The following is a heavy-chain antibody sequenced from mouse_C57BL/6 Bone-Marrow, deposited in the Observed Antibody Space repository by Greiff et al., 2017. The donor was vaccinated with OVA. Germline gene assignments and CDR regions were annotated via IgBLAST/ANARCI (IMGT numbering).Heavy chain of an antibody. Sequence: QVQLQQSGAELARPGASVKLSCKASGYTFTSYGISWVKQRPGQGLEWIGEIYPRSGNTYYNEKFKGKATLTADKSSSTAYMELRSLTSEDSAVYFCAIITYWYFDVWGTGTTVTVSS. CDR3: AIITYWYFDV. J-gene: IGHJ1*03. CDR1: GYTFTSYG. D-gene: IGHD1-1*01. CDR2: IYPRSGNT. V-gene: IGHV1-81*01.